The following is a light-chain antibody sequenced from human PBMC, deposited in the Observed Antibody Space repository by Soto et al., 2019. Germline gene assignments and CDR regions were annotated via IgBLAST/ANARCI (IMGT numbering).Light chain of an antibody. CDR3: QQSYGT. CDR1: QSISSW. CDR2: AAS. Sequence: DIQMTQSPSTLSASAGDRVTITCRASQSISSWLAWYPQRPGKAPKLLIYAASSWQRGVPSRCGGGGSWTDFTLTIRSLQPADFATYYCQQSYGTFGPGTKVDIK. J-gene: IGKJ3*01. V-gene: IGKV1-39*01.